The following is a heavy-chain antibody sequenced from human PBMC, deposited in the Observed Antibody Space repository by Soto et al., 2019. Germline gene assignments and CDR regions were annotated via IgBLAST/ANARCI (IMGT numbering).Heavy chain of an antibody. CDR1: GFTFSSYA. CDR3: AKDLNIVVVPAATALDY. Sequence: PGGSLRLSCAASGFTFSSYAMSWVRQAPGKGLEWVSAISGSGGSTYYADSVKGRFTISRDNSKNTLYLQMNSLRAEDTAVYYCAKDLNIVVVPAATALDYWGQGTQVTVSS. D-gene: IGHD2-2*01. J-gene: IGHJ4*02. V-gene: IGHV3-23*01. CDR2: ISGSGGST.